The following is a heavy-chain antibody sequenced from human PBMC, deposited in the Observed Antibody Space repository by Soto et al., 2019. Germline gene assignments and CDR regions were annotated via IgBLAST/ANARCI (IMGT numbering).Heavy chain of an antibody. Sequence: QVQLVQSGAEVKKPGASVKVSCKASGYTFTSYYIHWVRQAPGQGLEWMGIITPSGGSTSYAQKFQGRVTMTRDTSKSTVSMELSSLRSEDTAVYYCAREDATTVTIFWDYWGQGTLVTVSS. CDR1: GYTFTSYY. D-gene: IGHD4-17*01. V-gene: IGHV1-46*01. J-gene: IGHJ4*02. CDR2: ITPSGGST. CDR3: AREDATTVTIFWDY.